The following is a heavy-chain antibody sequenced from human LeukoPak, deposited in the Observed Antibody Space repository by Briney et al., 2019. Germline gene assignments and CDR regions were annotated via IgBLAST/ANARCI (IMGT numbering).Heavy chain of an antibody. D-gene: IGHD1-26*01. J-gene: IGHJ3*02. V-gene: IGHV1-2*02. CDR1: GYTFTGYY. CDR3: ARWGIVGASSAFDI. CDR2: INPNSGGT. Sequence: ASVKVSCKASGYTFTGYYMHWVGQAPGQGLEGMGWINPNSGGTNYAQKFQGRVTMTRDTSISTAYMELSRLRSDGTAVYYCARWGIVGASSAFDIWGQGTMVTVSS.